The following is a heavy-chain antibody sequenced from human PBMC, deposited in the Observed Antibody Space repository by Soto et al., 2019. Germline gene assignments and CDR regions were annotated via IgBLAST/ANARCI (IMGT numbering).Heavy chain of an antibody. Sequence: QVQLLQSGAEVKKPGTSVRVSCRASGYTFKDYDINWVRRAPGQGLEWMGWMNPNSGNTAYARKFHDRITMTRSDCARTAFMELSSLTPEDTAVYYCARRMTWSLWCFDLWGSGTQVTVSS. CDR1: GYTFKDYD. D-gene: IGHD3-3*01. CDR3: ARRMTWSLWCFDL. CDR2: MNPNSGNT. J-gene: IGHJ2*01. V-gene: IGHV1-8*01.